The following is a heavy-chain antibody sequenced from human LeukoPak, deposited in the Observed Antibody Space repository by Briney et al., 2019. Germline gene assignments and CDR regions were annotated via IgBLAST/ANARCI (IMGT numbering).Heavy chain of an antibody. J-gene: IGHJ5*02. CDR3: TAAIHTYNWFDP. CDR1: GFTFSSCV. D-gene: IGHD2-2*02. V-gene: IGHV3-23*01. Sequence: GGSLRLSCAASGFTFSSCVMSWVRQAPGKGLAWVSGISGSGTSTYYADSVKGRFTISRDNSKNTLYVEMNSLRAEDTAVYYCTAAIHTYNWFDPWGQGTLVTVSS. CDR2: ISGSGTST.